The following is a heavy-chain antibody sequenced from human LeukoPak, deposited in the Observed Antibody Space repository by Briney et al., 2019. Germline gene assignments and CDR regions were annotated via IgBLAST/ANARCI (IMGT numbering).Heavy chain of an antibody. J-gene: IGHJ2*01. Sequence: GGSLRLSCAASGFTFSGYGMHWVRQAPGKGLEWVAVIWYDGTNKYYADSVKGRFTISRDNSKNTLYPQMNSLRAEDTAVYYCARGDGYNHYWYFDLWGRGTLVTVSS. V-gene: IGHV3-33*08. CDR3: ARGDGYNHYWYFDL. D-gene: IGHD5-24*01. CDR2: IWYDGTNK. CDR1: GFTFSGYG.